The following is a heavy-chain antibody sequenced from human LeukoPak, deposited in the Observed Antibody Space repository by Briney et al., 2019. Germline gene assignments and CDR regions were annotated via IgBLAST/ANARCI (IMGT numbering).Heavy chain of an antibody. Sequence: GSVKVSCKASGYTFTSYYMHWVRQAPGQGLEWMGIINPSGGSTSYAQKFQGRVTMTRDTSTSTVYMELSSLRSEDTAVYYCARPNGQWFGELLIDYWGQGTLVTVSS. J-gene: IGHJ4*02. V-gene: IGHV1-46*01. D-gene: IGHD3-10*01. CDR3: ARPNGQWFGELLIDY. CDR2: INPSGGST. CDR1: GYTFTSYY.